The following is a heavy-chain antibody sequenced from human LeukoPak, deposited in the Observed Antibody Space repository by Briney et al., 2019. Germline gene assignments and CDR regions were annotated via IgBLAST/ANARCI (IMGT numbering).Heavy chain of an antibody. V-gene: IGHV3-64*01. J-gene: IGHJ4*02. D-gene: IGHD2-2*03. CDR2: ISRSGGNT. CDR1: GFTFSNFA. CDR3: ARVGDRSGNGYSH. Sequence: GGSLRLSCAASGFTFSNFAIHWVRQAPGKGLEFVSAISRSGGNTYYANSVKGRFTISRDTSKNTLYLQVGSLRVEDMAVYYCARVGDRSGNGYSHWGQGTLVTVSS.